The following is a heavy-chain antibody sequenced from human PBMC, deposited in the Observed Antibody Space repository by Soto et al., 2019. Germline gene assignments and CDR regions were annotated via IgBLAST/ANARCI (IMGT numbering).Heavy chain of an antibody. Sequence: QVQLVQSGAELKKPGASVKVSCKASGYTFTNYGISWVRQAPGQGLEWMGWINTYHGNTKYAQKLQGRVTMTKDTSTSTDYMELTSLRSDDTAVYYCARSPGYSASWGYFYYGMKIWGQGTTVIASS. V-gene: IGHV1-18*01. CDR3: ARSPGYSASWGYFYYGMKI. CDR1: GYTFTNYG. D-gene: IGHD6-13*01. J-gene: IGHJ6*02. CDR2: INTYHGNT.